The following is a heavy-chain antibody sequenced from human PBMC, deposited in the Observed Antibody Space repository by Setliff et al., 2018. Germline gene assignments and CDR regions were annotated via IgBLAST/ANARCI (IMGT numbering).Heavy chain of an antibody. CDR3: ARDRDDGSSFAEYFQH. V-gene: IGHV3-33*01. J-gene: IGHJ1*01. CDR2: IWYDGRNK. D-gene: IGHD6-6*01. Sequence: GESLKISCAASGFTFRSYAMHWVRQAPGKGLEWVAIIWYDGRNKYYADSVYGRFTVSRDNSKNTLYLQMNSLRVEDTAVYYCARDRDDGSSFAEYFQHWGQGTPVTVSS. CDR1: GFTFRSYA.